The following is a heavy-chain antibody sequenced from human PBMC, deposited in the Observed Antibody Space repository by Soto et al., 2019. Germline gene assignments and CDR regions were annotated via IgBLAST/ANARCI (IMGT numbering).Heavy chain of an antibody. D-gene: IGHD2-15*01. J-gene: IGHJ4*02. CDR2: ITTSSSYR. V-gene: IGHV3-21*01. Sequence: GGSVRLSCAASGVSFSTYSMNWVRQAPGKGLEWVSDITTSSSYRFYADSVKGRFTISRDDAKNSLYLQMNSLRVEDTGVYYCARDLGVALATLTLDYWGQGTLVTVSS. CDR3: ARDLGVALATLTLDY. CDR1: GVSFSTYS.